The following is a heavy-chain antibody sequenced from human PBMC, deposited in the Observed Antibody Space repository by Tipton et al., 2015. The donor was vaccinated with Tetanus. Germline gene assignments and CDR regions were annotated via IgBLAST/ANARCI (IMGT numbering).Heavy chain of an antibody. CDR3: ARGGRYDYGIQGWFAP. CDR2: IYYSGST. J-gene: IGHJ5*02. CDR1: GGSISSYY. Sequence: TLSLTCTVSGGSISSYYWSWIRQPPGKGLEWIGYIYYSGSTNYNPSLKSRVTISVDTSKNQFSLKLSSVTAADTAVYYCARGGRYDYGIQGWFAPWGQGPLVTVS. D-gene: IGHD4-17*01. V-gene: IGHV4-59*01.